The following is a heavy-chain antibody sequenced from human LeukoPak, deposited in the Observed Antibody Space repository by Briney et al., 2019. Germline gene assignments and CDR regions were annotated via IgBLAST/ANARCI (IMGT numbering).Heavy chain of an antibody. Sequence: PGGSLRLSCVVSGFTFSRATMNWVRQAPGKGLEWVSSISSTSTYKNYADSVKGRFTISRDNAKKSLYLQMNGLRGEDTAMYYCASDDYGDYGDGFDIWGQGTMVTVSS. J-gene: IGHJ3*02. CDR1: GFTFSRAT. D-gene: IGHD4-17*01. CDR2: ISSTSTYK. V-gene: IGHV3-21*01. CDR3: ASDDYGDYGDGFDI.